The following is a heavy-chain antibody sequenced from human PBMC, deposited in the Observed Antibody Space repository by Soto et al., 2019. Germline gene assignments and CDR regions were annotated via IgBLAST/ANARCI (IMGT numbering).Heavy chain of an antibody. J-gene: IGHJ4*02. Sequence: GGSLRLSCAASGFTFSSYSMNWVRQAPGKGLEWVSSISSSSSYIYYADSVKGRFTISRDNAKNSLYLQMNSLRAEDTAVYYCARDSYNWNYRFDDWGQGTPVTVSS. CDR2: ISSSSSYI. D-gene: IGHD1-7*01. V-gene: IGHV3-21*01. CDR1: GFTFSSYS. CDR3: ARDSYNWNYRFDD.